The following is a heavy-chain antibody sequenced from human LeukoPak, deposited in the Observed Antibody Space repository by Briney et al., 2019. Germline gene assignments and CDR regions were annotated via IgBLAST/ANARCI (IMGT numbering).Heavy chain of an antibody. V-gene: IGHV4-39*07. J-gene: IGHJ4*02. CDR1: GCSISSSSYC. D-gene: IGHD6-13*01. CDR2: IYYSGST. CDR3: ARDYSSSFLFDY. Sequence: SETLSLTCTVSGCSISSSSYCWGWIRQPPGKGLEGIGSIYYSGSTYYNPSLKSRVTISVDTSKNQFSLMLSAVTAADTAVYYCARDYSSSFLFDYWGKGTLVTVSS.